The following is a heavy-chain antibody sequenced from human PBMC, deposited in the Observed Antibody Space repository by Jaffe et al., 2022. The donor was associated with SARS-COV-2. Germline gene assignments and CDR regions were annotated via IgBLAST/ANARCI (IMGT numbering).Heavy chain of an antibody. CDR1: GFTFSSYW. Sequence: EVQLVESGGGLVQPGGSLRLSCAASGFTFSSYWMSWVRQAPGKGLEWVANIKQDGSEKYYVDSVKGRFTISRDNAKNSLNLQMNSLRAEDTAVYYCARGSSSWYRLAHYYYGMDVWGQGTTVTVSS. D-gene: IGHD6-13*01. V-gene: IGHV3-7*03. CDR2: IKQDGSEK. J-gene: IGHJ6*02. CDR3: ARGSSSWYRLAHYYYGMDV.